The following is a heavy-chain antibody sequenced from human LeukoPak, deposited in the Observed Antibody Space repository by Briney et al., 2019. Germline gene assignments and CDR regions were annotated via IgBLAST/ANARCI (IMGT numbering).Heavy chain of an antibody. D-gene: IGHD2-2*01. V-gene: IGHV3-23*01. Sequence: GGSLRLSCAASGFTVSSSYMSWVRQAPGKGLEWVSVISDSGGRTYSAASVKGRFTISRDNSKDTLYLQMNSLRAEDTAVYYCARTYCIGTSCPGVFEYWGQGTLVTVSS. J-gene: IGHJ4*02. CDR2: ISDSGGRT. CDR1: GFTVSSSY. CDR3: ARTYCIGTSCPGVFEY.